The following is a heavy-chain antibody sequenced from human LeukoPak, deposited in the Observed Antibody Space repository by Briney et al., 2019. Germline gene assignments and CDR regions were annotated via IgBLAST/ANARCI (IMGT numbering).Heavy chain of an antibody. CDR1: GFTFSSYG. D-gene: IGHD3-10*01. Sequence: GGSLRLSCAASGFTFSSYGMHWVRQAPGKGLEWVAVIWYEGSNKDYADSVKGRFTISRDNSKNTLYLQMNSLRAEDTAVYYCAKGGSGSYVMYYYYMDVWGKGTTVTVSS. V-gene: IGHV3-33*06. CDR3: AKGGSGSYVMYYYYMDV. CDR2: IWYEGSNK. J-gene: IGHJ6*03.